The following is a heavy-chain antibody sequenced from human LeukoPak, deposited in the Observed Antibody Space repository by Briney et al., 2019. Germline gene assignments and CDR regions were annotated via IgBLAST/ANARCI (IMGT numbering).Heavy chain of an antibody. CDR1: GFTFSRFW. J-gene: IGHJ4*02. CDR3: AKDGTDYVWETYFGGLNLDY. V-gene: IGHV3-7*01. CDR2: IKQDGSEK. Sequence: GGSLRLSCAASGFTFSRFWMSWVRQAPGKGLEWVANIKQDGSEKYYVDSVKGRFTISRDNSKNTLYLQMNSLRAEDSAVFYCAKDGTDYVWETYFGGLNLDYWGQGTLVTVSS. D-gene: IGHD3-16*01.